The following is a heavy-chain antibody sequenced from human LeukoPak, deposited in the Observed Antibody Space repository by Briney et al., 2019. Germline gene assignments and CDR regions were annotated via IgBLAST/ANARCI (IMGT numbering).Heavy chain of an antibody. Sequence: ASVKVSCKVSGYTLTELSMHWVRQAPGKGLEWMGGFDPEDGETINAQKFQGRVSMTEDTSTDTAYMELSSLRSEDTAVYYCATVLGGSYYGGFDYWGQGTLVTVSS. V-gene: IGHV1-24*01. CDR3: ATVLGGSYYGGFDY. D-gene: IGHD1-26*01. CDR1: GYTLTELS. CDR2: FDPEDGET. J-gene: IGHJ4*02.